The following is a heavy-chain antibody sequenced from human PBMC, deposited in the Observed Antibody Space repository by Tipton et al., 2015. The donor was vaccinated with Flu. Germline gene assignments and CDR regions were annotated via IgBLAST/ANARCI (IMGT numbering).Heavy chain of an antibody. CDR2: IFSGAST. CDR3: ARRRARGYNYEWRDFSLEN. Sequence: QLVQSGGGLIQPGGSLRLSCAASGFTVSSNYMSWVRQAPGRGLEWVSVIFSGASTYYADSVKGRFTISRDNSKNTLYLQMNSLRAEDTAVYYCARRRARGYNYEWRDFSLENWGQGTLVTVSS. CDR1: GFTVSSNY. V-gene: IGHV3-53*01. J-gene: IGHJ4*02. D-gene: IGHD5-18*01.